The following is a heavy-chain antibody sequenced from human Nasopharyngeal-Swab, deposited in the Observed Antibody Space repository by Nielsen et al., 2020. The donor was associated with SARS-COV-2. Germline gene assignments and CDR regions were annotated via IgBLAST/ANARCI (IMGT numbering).Heavy chain of an antibody. CDR3: TRCGGVCYSGRDY. CDR2: IRSKGNNYAT. CDR1: GFTFSDSA. D-gene: IGHD2-21*02. J-gene: IGHJ4*02. V-gene: IGHV3-73*01. Sequence: GESLKISCAASGFTFSDSAIHWVRQASGEGLEWVARIRSKGNNYATAYSASVKGRFIIFRDDPTNTAYLQMNSLKTEDTAMYYCTRCGGVCYSGRDYWGQGTLVTVSS.